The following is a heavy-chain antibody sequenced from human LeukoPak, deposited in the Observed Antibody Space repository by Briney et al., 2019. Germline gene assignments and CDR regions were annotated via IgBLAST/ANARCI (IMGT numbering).Heavy chain of an antibody. J-gene: IGHJ3*02. CDR3: ARVAFPGAFDI. D-gene: IGHD3-16*01. CDR2: INPSGDST. V-gene: IGHV1-46*01. Sequence: ASVKLSCKASGYTFTSHYIHWVRHAPGQGLEWMGIINPSGDSTNYAQKFQGRVTMTRDTSTSTVYMELSSLRSEDTAVYYCARVAFPGAFDIWGQGTMVTVSS. CDR1: GYTFTSHY.